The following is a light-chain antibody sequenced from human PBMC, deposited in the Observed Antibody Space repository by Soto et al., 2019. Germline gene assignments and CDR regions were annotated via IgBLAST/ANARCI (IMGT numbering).Light chain of an antibody. J-gene: IGLJ1*01. Sequence: QSALTQPPSASGSPGQSVTISCTGTSSDVGRYNYVSWYQQHPGKAPKVIIYEVTKRPSGVPDRFSGSKSGNTASLTVSGLQSEDEADYYCTLYAGSNNFEVFGTGTKVTVL. CDR3: TLYAGSNNFEV. V-gene: IGLV2-8*01. CDR2: EVT. CDR1: SSDVGRYNY.